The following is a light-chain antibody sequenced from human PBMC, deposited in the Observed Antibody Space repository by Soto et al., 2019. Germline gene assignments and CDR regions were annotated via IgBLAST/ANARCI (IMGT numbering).Light chain of an antibody. CDR2: DVT. CDR3: SSYTRDKTVL. V-gene: IGLV2-14*03. CDR1: STDVGGYNY. Sequence: QSALTQPASVSGSPGQSITISCTGSSTDVGGYNYVSWHQQHPGKAPKLMIFDVTKRPSGVSNRFSGSKSGDTASLTISGLQAEDEADYYCSSYTRDKTVLFGGGTKSPS. J-gene: IGLJ2*01.